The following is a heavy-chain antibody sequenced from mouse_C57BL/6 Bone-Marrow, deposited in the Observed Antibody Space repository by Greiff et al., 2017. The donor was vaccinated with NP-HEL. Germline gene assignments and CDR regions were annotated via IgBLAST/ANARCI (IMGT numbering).Heavy chain of an antibody. CDR2: INPNNGGT. CDR1: GYTFTDYY. V-gene: IGHV1-26*01. CDR3: AREGIYYDYDVHFDC. J-gene: IGHJ2*01. Sequence: VQLKQSGPELVKPGASVKISCKASGYTFTDYYMNWVKQSHGKSLEWIGDINPNNGGTSYNQKFKGKATLTVDKSSSTAYMELRSLTSEDSAVYYCAREGIYYDYDVHFDCWGQGTTLTVSS. D-gene: IGHD2-4*01.